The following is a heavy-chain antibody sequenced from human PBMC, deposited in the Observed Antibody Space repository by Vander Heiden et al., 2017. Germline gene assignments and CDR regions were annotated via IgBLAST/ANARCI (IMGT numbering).Heavy chain of an antibody. D-gene: IGHD5-12*01. V-gene: IGHV3-21*01. Sequence: EVQLLASGGGLVKPGVALRLSCAASGFTFSSCSMNWVRQDPGKGLEWVSSISSSSSYIYYADSVKGRFTISRDNAKNSLYLQMNSLRAEDTAVYYCARDRRWLSEACDIWGQGTMVTVSS. CDR3: ARDRRWLSEACDI. J-gene: IGHJ3*02. CDR1: GFTFSSCS. CDR2: ISSSSSYI.